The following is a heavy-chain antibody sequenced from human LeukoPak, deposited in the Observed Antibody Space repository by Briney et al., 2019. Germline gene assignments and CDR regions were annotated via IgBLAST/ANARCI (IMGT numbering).Heavy chain of an antibody. V-gene: IGHV4-39*07. Sequence: SETLSLTCTVSGGSISSSSYYWGWIRQPPGKGLEWIGSIYYRGSTYYNPSLKSRVTISVDTSKNQFSLKLSSVTAADTAVYYCARRSGWYRWWFDPWGQGTLVTVSS. CDR1: GGSISSSSYY. J-gene: IGHJ5*02. CDR2: IYYRGST. D-gene: IGHD6-19*01. CDR3: ARRSGWYRWWFDP.